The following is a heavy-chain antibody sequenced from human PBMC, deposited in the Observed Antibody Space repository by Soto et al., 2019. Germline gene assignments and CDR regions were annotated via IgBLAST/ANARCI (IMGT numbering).Heavy chain of an antibody. CDR1: GFTFSSYA. J-gene: IGHJ4*02. D-gene: IGHD2-2*01. CDR2: ISGSGGST. V-gene: IGHV3-23*01. CDR3: AKDRDVPAANYFDY. Sequence: GESLKISCAASGFTFSSYAMSWVRQAPGKGLEWVSAISGSGGSTYYADSVKGRFTISRDNSKNTLYLQMNSLRAEDTAVYYCAKDRDVPAANYFDYWGQGTLVTVSS.